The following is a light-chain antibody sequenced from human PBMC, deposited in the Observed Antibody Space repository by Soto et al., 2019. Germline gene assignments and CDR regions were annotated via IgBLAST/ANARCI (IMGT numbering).Light chain of an antibody. V-gene: IGKV3-11*01. CDR1: QSVSSY. CDR2: DAS. J-gene: IGKJ3*01. CDR3: QQRSNWPPRLT. Sequence: EIVLTQSPATLSLSPGERATLSCRASQSVSSYLAWYQQKPGQAPMLLIYDASNRATGIPARFSGSGSGPDFTLTISSLEPEDFAVDYCQQRSNWPPRLTFGPGTKVDIK.